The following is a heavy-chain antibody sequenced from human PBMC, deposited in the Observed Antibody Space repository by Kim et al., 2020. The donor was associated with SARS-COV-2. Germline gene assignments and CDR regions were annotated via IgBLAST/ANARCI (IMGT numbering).Heavy chain of an antibody. J-gene: IGHJ6*03. CDR3: ARDRNELWSGKYYYYMDV. D-gene: IGHD3-16*01. Sequence: VKGRFTISKDNAHNTLYLQMNRLRAEETAVYYCARDRNELWSGKYYYYMDVWGKGTTVTVSS. V-gene: IGHV3-74*01.